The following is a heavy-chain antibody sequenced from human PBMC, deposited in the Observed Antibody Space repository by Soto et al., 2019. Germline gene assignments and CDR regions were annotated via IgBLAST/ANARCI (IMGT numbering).Heavy chain of an antibody. CDR2: ISYDGSNK. CDR3: AKDQGRHGDYGAFDY. V-gene: IGHV3-30*18. CDR1: GFTFSSYG. Sequence: GGSLRLSCAASGFTFSSYGMHWVRQAPGKELEWVAVISYDGSNKYYADSVKGRFTISRDNSKNTLYLQMNSLRAEDTAVYYCAKDQGRHGDYGAFDYWGQGTLVTVS. J-gene: IGHJ4*02. D-gene: IGHD4-17*01.